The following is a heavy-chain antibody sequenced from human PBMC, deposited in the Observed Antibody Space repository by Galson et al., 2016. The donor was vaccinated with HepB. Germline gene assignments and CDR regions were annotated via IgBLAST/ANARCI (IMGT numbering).Heavy chain of an antibody. J-gene: IGHJ4*02. D-gene: IGHD3-22*01. CDR1: GFSFTEYG. CDR2: IYFHGRNI. V-gene: IGHV3-33*08. Sequence: SLRLSCAASGFSFTEYGMHWVRQAPGKGWEWLAGIYFHGRNIYYADSVKGRFTISRDTSKNKLYLQMHGLRAEDTAVYYCVRDRATYDSSGYWFDYWGQGALVTVSS. CDR3: VRDRATYDSSGYWFDY.